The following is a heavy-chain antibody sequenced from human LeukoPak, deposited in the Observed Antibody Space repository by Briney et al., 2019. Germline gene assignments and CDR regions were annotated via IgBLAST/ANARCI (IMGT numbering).Heavy chain of an antibody. D-gene: IGHD1-1*01. V-gene: IGHV1-46*01. CDR1: GYAFTSYY. J-gene: IGHJ3*02. CDR2: INPSGGST. CDR3: ASDLRTRTTLNDAFDI. Sequence: ASVKVSCKASGYAFTSYYMHWVRQAPGQGLEWMGIINPSGGSTSYAQKFQGRVTITREIATSTVYMELSSLRSEDTAVYYCASDLRTRTTLNDAFDIWGQGTMVTVSS.